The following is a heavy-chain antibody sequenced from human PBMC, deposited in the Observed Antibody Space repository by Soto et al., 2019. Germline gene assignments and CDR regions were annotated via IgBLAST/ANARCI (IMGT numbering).Heavy chain of an antibody. J-gene: IGHJ6*02. V-gene: IGHV1-69*06. CDR2: IIPIFGTA. CDR1: GVTFSSYA. CDR3: ARGLYYYYGMDV. Sequence: AAVKVSGKASGVTFSSYAISWVRQAPGQGLEWMGGIIPIFGTANYAQKFQGRVTITADKSTSTAYMELSSLRSEDTAVYYCARGLYYYYGMDVWGQGTTVTVSS.